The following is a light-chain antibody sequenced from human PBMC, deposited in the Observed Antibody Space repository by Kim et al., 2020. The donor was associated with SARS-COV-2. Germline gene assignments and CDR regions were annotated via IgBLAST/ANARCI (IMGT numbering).Light chain of an antibody. Sequence: GQRVTHSCSGSSSDIGSNTVTWYQQFPGTTPKLLIYSNIQRPSGVPDRFSGSKSGTSASLAISGLQSEDEADYYCASWDDSLSGWVFGGGTQLTVL. CDR1: SSDIGSNT. CDR2: SNI. J-gene: IGLJ3*02. CDR3: ASWDDSLSGWV. V-gene: IGLV1-44*01.